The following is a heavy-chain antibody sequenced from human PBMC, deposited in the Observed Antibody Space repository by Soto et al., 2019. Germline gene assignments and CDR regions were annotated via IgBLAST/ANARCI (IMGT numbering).Heavy chain of an antibody. CDR1: GGTFSSYA. J-gene: IGHJ6*02. Sequence: QVQLVQSGAEVKKPGSSVKVSCKASGGTFSSYAISWVRQAPGQGLEWMGGIIPIFGTANYAQKFQGRVTITADESTSKAYMELSSLRSEDTAVYYCARPLRCLEWLLPPNHYYYDGMDVWGQGTTVTVSS. CDR3: ARPLRCLEWLLPPNHYYYDGMDV. D-gene: IGHD3-3*01. V-gene: IGHV1-69*01. CDR2: IIPIFGTA.